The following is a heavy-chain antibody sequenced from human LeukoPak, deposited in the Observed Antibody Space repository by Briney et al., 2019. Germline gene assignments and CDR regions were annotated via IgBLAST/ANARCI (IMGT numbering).Heavy chain of an antibody. J-gene: IGHJ4*02. D-gene: IGHD6-13*01. Sequence: GGSLTLSCAASGFTFSSYSMNWVRQAPGKGLEWVSSISNSSRYIYYADSVKGRFTISRDNAKTSLYLQMNSLIAEDTAVYYCAVDLYSSSSRDYWGQGTLVTVSS. V-gene: IGHV3-21*01. CDR1: GFTFSSYS. CDR3: AVDLYSSSSRDY. CDR2: ISNSSRYI.